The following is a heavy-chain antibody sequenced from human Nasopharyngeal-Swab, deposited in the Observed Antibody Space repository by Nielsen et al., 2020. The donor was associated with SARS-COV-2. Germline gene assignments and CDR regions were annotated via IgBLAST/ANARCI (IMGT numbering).Heavy chain of an antibody. Sequence: GESLKISCAASGFSFTIAWMSWVRQAPGKGLEWVGRIKSKGSGGTVDYAAHVKGSFTNSSDDSRNMLYLQMNTLKTEDTAVYYCTSGVRATPENFYLDYWGQGTLVTVSS. D-gene: IGHD1-26*01. J-gene: IGHJ4*02. CDR1: GFSFTIAW. V-gene: IGHV3-15*01. CDR2: IKSKGSGGTV. CDR3: TSGVRATPENFYLDY.